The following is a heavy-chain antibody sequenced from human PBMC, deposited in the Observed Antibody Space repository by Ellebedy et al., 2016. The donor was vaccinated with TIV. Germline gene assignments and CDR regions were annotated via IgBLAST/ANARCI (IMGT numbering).Heavy chain of an antibody. D-gene: IGHD3-10*01. J-gene: IGHJ4*02. V-gene: IGHV3-9*01. Sequence: SLKISCAASGFKFGDDYMYWVRQAPGKGLEWVSGISKNSGSVGDADPVKGRFTISRDNAKNSLYLQMNSLRGEDTALYYWARSYYGSGSPDYWGQGTLVTVSS. CDR1: GFKFGDDY. CDR3: ARSYYGSGSPDY. CDR2: ISKNSGSV.